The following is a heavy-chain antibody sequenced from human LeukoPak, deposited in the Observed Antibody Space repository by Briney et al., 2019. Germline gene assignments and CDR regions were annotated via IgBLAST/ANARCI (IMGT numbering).Heavy chain of an antibody. CDR2: INSDGSRT. D-gene: IGHD6-13*01. J-gene: IGHJ4*02. CDR1: GFTFSSYW. V-gene: IGHV3-74*01. CDR3: ARHIAAAGPGFDY. Sequence: TGGSLRLSCAASGFTFSSYWMHWVRQAPGKGLVSVSRINSDGSRTSYADSVKGRFTISRDNAKNTLYLQMNSLRAEDTAVYYCARHIAAAGPGFDYWGQGTLVTVSS.